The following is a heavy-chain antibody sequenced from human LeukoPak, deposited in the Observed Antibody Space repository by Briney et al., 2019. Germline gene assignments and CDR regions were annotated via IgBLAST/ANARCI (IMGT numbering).Heavy chain of an antibody. J-gene: IGHJ6*02. CDR1: GFTFSSYA. CDR3: VKEYYYDSSGYYYYYHYGMDV. D-gene: IGHD3-22*01. CDR2: ISSNGGST. Sequence: GGSLRLSCSASGFTFSSYAMHWVRQVPGKGLEYVSAISSNGGSTYYADSVKGRFTISRDNSKNTLYFQMSSLRAEDTAVYYCVKEYYYDSSGYYYYYHYGMDVWGQGTTVTVSS. V-gene: IGHV3-64D*06.